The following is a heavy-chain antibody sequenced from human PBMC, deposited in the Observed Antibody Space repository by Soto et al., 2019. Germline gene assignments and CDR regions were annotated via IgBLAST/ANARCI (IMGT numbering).Heavy chain of an antibody. CDR3: ASTPTPIVVVPAAVFRYYYMDV. CDR2: ISGSGGST. J-gene: IGHJ6*03. CDR1: GFTFSSYA. Sequence: EVQLLESGGGLVQPGGSLRLSCAASGFTFSSYAMSWVRQAPGKALEWVSAISGSGGSTYYADSVKGRFTISRDNSKNTLYLQMNSLRAEDTAVYYCASTPTPIVVVPAAVFRYYYMDVWGKGTTVTVSS. V-gene: IGHV3-23*01. D-gene: IGHD2-2*01.